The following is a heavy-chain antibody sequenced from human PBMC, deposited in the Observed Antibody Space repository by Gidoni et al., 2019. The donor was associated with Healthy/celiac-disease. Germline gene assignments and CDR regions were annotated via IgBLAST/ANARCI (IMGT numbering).Heavy chain of an antibody. D-gene: IGHD2-15*01. V-gene: IGHV3-30-3*01. CDR3: ARGPRGRGPRGRDYYGMGV. Sequence: SSYAMHWVRQAPGQGLEWVAVISYDGSTKYYADSVKGRFTISRDNSKNTLYLQMNSLRAEDTAVYYCARGPRGRGPRGRDYYGMGVWGQGTTVTVSS. CDR1: SSYA. CDR2: ISYDGSTK. J-gene: IGHJ6*02.